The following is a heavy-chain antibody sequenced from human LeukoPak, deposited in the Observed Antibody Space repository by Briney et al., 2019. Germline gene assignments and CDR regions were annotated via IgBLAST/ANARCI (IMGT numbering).Heavy chain of an antibody. V-gene: IGHV3-9*01. D-gene: IGHD3-22*01. J-gene: IGHJ4*02. CDR3: AKGEYYDSSGPFDY. CDR2: ISWNSGSI. Sequence: GGSLRLSCAASGFTFDDYAMHWVRQAPGEGLGWVSGISWNSGSIGHADSVKGRLTISRDNDKTSLYLQMISLSAEDTPLYDCAKGEYYDSSGPFDYWGQGTLVTVSS. CDR1: GFTFDDYA.